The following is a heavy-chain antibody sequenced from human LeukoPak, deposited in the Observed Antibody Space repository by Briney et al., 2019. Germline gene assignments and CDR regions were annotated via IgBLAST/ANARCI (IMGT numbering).Heavy chain of an antibody. Sequence: SQTLSLTCAISGDSVSSNSTAWNWLRQSPSRGLEWLGTTYYRSKWYTDYAVSVKSRTTIHPDTSKNQFSLKLNSVTPEDTAVYYCARVSQVVAAVAGTSIVGFDYWGEGTLVTVSS. CDR3: ARVSQVVAAVAGTSIVGFDY. CDR2: TYYRSKWYT. J-gene: IGHJ4*02. CDR1: GDSVSSNSTA. D-gene: IGHD6-19*01. V-gene: IGHV6-1*01.